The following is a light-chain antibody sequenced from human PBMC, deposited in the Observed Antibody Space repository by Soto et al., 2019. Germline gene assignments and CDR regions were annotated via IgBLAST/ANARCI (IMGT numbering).Light chain of an antibody. V-gene: IGLV4-69*01. J-gene: IGLJ2*01. CDR2: LNSDGSH. Sequence: QSVLTQSPSASASLGASVKLTCTLSRGHSSYDIAWHQQQPEKGPRYLMKLNSDGSHTKGDGIPDRFSGSSSGAERYLTSSSLQSEDEADYYCQTWGTGIHVVFGGGTKLTVL. CDR3: QTWGTGIHVV. CDR1: RGHSSYD.